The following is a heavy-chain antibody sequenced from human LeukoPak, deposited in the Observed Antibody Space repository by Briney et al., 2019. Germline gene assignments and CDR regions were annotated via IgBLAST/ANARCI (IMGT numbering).Heavy chain of an antibody. V-gene: IGHV4-59*11. CDR1: DDSFSSHY. Sequence: SETLSLTCAVSDDSFSSHYWTWIRQPPGKGLEWIGYISYIGSTNYNPSLKSRVTISIDTSKNQFSLKLSSVAAADTAVYYCARDLVTVTKGFNIWGQGTMVSVSS. D-gene: IGHD4-17*01. J-gene: IGHJ3*02. CDR3: ARDLVTVTKGFNI. CDR2: ISYIGST.